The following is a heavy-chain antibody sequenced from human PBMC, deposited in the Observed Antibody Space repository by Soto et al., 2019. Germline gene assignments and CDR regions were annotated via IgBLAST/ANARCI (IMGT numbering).Heavy chain of an antibody. CDR2: INHSGST. Sequence: SETLSLTCAVYGGSFSGYYWSWIRQPPGKGLEWIGEINHSGSTNYNPSLKSRVTISVDTSKNQFSLKLSSVTAADTAVYYCASLRVRGYCSGGSCYFFDYWGQGTLVTVSS. J-gene: IGHJ4*02. CDR1: GGSFSGYY. CDR3: ASLRVRGYCSGGSCYFFDY. V-gene: IGHV4-34*01. D-gene: IGHD2-15*01.